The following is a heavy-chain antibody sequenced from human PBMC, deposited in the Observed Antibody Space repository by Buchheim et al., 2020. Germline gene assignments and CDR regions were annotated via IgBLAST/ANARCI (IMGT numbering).Heavy chain of an antibody. D-gene: IGHD3-10*01. Sequence: EVQLLESGGGLVQPGGSLRLSCAASGFTFSSYAMSWVRQAPGKGLEWVSAISGSGGSTYYADSVKGRFTLSGANSKNTRSLQMNSLRAEDTAVYYCAKDKVGGSGSYPLFDYWGQGTL. CDR3: AKDKVGGSGSYPLFDY. CDR1: GFTFSSYA. J-gene: IGHJ4*02. CDR2: ISGSGGST. V-gene: IGHV3-23*01.